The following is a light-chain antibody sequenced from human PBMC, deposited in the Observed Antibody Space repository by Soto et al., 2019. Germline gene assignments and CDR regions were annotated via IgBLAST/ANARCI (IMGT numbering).Light chain of an antibody. CDR1: SSNIGSNY. CDR3: AAWDDSLSGRYV. J-gene: IGLJ1*01. CDR2: RNN. Sequence: QLVLTQPPSASGTPGQRVTISCSGSSSNIGSNYVYWYQQLPGTAPKLLIYRNNQRPSGVPDRFSGSKSGTSASLAISGLRSEYEADYYCAAWDDSLSGRYVFGTGTKLTVL. V-gene: IGLV1-47*01.